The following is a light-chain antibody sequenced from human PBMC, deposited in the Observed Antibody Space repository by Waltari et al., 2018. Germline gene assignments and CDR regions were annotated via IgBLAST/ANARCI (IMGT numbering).Light chain of an antibody. CDR1: SRDVGGIDY. J-gene: IGLJ2*01. CDR3: SSYGGSNNVL. CDR2: EVA. Sequence: QSALTQPPSASGSPGQSVTISCTGTSRDVGGIDYVSWYQLHPGKAPKLLIYEVAKRPSGVPDRFSDSKSANTASLTVSDLQPEDEADYYCSSYGGSNNVLFGGGTKLTVL. V-gene: IGLV2-8*01.